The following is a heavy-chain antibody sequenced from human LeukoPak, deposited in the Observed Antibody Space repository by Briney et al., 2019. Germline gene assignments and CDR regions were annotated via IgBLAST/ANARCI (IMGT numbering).Heavy chain of an antibody. Sequence: PSETLSLTCIVSGASIRSYSWNWIRQSPGKGLEWVGYISRSGTTSYTSYLRSRVTISVDTSKNQLSLKLTSVTAADTAVYYCARWDDSDWAFGSWGPETLVTVSS. CDR1: GASIRSYS. CDR3: ARWDDSDWAFGS. D-gene: IGHD6-19*01. CDR2: ISRSGTT. V-gene: IGHV4-59*08. J-gene: IGHJ4*02.